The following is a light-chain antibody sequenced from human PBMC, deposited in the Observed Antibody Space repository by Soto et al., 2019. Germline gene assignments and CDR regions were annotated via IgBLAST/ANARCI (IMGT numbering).Light chain of an antibody. CDR3: QQFSSYPLT. CDR1: QSVSSS. CDR2: DAS. Sequence: IVLTQSAGTLSRSPGERATLSWGASQSVSSSLAWYQQKPGQAPRLLIYDASNRATGIPDRFSGGGSGTDFTLTISRLEPEDFAVYYCQQFSSYPLTFGGGTKVDIK. V-gene: IGKV3-20*01. J-gene: IGKJ4*01.